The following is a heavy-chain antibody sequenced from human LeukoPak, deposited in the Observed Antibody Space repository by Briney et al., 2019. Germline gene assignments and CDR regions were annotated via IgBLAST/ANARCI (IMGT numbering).Heavy chain of an antibody. D-gene: IGHD4-17*01. CDR1: GFTFSSYG. Sequence: PGGSLRLSCASSGFTFSSYGMHWVRQAPGKGLEWVAVIWYDGGNKYYADSVKGRFTISRDNSKNTLYLQMNSLRAEDTAVYYCARDPGMTTVTTLDYWGQGTLVTVSS. V-gene: IGHV3-33*01. CDR3: ARDPGMTTVTTLDY. J-gene: IGHJ4*02. CDR2: IWYDGGNK.